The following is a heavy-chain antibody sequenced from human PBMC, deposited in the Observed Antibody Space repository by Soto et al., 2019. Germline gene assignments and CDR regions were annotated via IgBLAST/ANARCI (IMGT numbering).Heavy chain of an antibody. CDR3: ARRGGYSYGFGNYYYGMDV. CDR2: IDPSDSYT. V-gene: IGHV5-10-1*01. D-gene: IGHD5-18*01. J-gene: IGHJ6*02. CDR1: GYSFTSYW. Sequence: PGESLKISCKGSGYSFTSYWISWVRQIPGKGLEWMGRIDPSDSYTNYSPSFQGHVTISADKSISTAYLQWSSLKASDTAMYYCARRGGYSYGFGNYYYGMDVWGQGTTVTVSS.